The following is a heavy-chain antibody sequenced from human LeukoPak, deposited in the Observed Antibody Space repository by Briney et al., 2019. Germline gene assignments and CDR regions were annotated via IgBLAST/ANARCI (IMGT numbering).Heavy chain of an antibody. Sequence: PGRSLRLSCAASGFTFSSYAMSWVRQAPGKGLEWVSAISGSGGSTYYADSVKGRFTISRDNSKSTLYLQMNSLRAEDTAVYYCAKDTGYYYGSGEAGFDYWGQGTLVTVSS. J-gene: IGHJ4*02. CDR3: AKDTGYYYGSGEAGFDY. CDR1: GFTFSSYA. V-gene: IGHV3-23*01. CDR2: ISGSGGST. D-gene: IGHD3-10*01.